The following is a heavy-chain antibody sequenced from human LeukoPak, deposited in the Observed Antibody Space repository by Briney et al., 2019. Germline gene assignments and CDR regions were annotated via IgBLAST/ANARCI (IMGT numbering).Heavy chain of an antibody. J-gene: IGHJ4*02. CDR3: ARDGAGGYQSPNFDY. Sequence: GSLRLSCAASGFTFSSYSMNWVRQAPGKGLEWVSSISSSSSYIYYADSVKGRFTISRDNAKNSLYLQMNSLRAEDTAVYYCARDGAGGYQSPNFDYWGQGTLVTVSS. CDR2: ISSSSSYI. CDR1: GFTFSSYS. D-gene: IGHD5-18*01. V-gene: IGHV3-21*01.